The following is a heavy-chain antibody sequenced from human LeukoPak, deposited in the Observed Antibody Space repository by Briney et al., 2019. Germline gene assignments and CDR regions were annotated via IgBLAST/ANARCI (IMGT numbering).Heavy chain of an antibody. CDR1: GGSISNYY. V-gene: IGHV4-59*12. D-gene: IGHD3-9*01. Sequence: PSETLSLTCIVSGGSISNYYWSWIRQPPGKGLEWIGYIFYSGSTNYNPSLKSRVTMSVDKSKNQFSLSLSSVTAADTAVYFCARDGRYTYGSNLLDCWGQGTLVTVSP. CDR3: ARDGRYTYGSNLLDC. J-gene: IGHJ4*02. CDR2: IFYSGST.